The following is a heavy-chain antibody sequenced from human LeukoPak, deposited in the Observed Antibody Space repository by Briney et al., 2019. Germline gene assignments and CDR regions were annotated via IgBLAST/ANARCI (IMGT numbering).Heavy chain of an antibody. J-gene: IGHJ5*02. CDR1: GGSISSSSYY. CDR3: ARGRRHSTYYYGSGSYGGLSWFDP. Sequence: SETLSLTCTVSGGSISSSSYYWGWIRQPPGKGLEWIGSIYYSGSTYYNPSLKSRVTISVDTSKNQFSLKLSSVTAADTAVYYCARGRRHSTYYYGSGSYGGLSWFDPWGQGTLVTVSS. D-gene: IGHD3-10*01. CDR2: IYYSGST. V-gene: IGHV4-39*01.